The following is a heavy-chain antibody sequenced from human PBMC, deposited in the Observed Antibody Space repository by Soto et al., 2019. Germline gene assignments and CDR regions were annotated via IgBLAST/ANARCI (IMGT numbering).Heavy chain of an antibody. V-gene: IGHV3-23*01. J-gene: IGHJ4*02. CDR1: GFTFSSYA. CDR3: AKSKWGHLEWLLFVF. CDR2: ISGSGGST. D-gene: IGHD3-3*01. Sequence: GGSLRLSCASSGFTFSSYAMSWVRQAPGKGLEWVSAISGSGGSTYYADSVKGRFTISRDNSKNTLYLQMNSLRAEDTAVYYCAKSKWGHLEWLLFVFWGQGTLVTVSS.